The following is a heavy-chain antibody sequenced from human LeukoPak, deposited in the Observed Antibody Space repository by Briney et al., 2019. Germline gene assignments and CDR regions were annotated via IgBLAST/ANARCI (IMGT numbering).Heavy chain of an antibody. V-gene: IGHV3-30*04. Sequence: GGSLRLSCAASGFTFSSYAMHWVRQAPGKGLEWVAVISYDGSNKYYADSVKGRFTISRDNSKNTLYLQMNSLRAEDTAVYYCARDRETWIQLWTPNYYFDYWGQGTLVTVPS. CDR1: GFTFSSYA. J-gene: IGHJ4*02. CDR2: ISYDGSNK. D-gene: IGHD5-18*01. CDR3: ARDRETWIQLWTPNYYFDY.